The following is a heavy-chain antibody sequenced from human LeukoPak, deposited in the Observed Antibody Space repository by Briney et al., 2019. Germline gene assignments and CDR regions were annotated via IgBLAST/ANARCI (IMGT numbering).Heavy chain of an antibody. D-gene: IGHD3-10*01. Sequence: PGGSLRLSYAASGFTFSSYAMHWVRQAPGKGLEYVSAISSNGGSTYYANSVKGRFTISRDNSKNSLYLQMGSLRAEDMAVYYCARASFSHYYGSGSSPLGYWGQGTLVTVSS. CDR3: ARASFSHYYGSGSSPLGY. J-gene: IGHJ4*02. CDR1: GFTFSSYA. CDR2: ISSNGGST. V-gene: IGHV3-64*01.